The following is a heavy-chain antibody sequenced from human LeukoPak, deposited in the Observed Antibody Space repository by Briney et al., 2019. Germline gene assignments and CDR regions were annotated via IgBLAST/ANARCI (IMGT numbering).Heavy chain of an antibody. CDR3: SRESGAFCPFGY. D-gene: IGHD1-26*01. J-gene: IGHJ4*02. V-gene: IGHV4-4*02. Sequence: SQTLSLTCGLSGGSLSTTNWWSGVRQPPGQGLEWVGEISLSGRTNYNPSLNGRVTMSLDESSNQLSLNLTAVTAADTAIYYCSRESGAFCPFGYWGQGTLVIV. CDR1: GGSLSTTNW. CDR2: ISLSGRT.